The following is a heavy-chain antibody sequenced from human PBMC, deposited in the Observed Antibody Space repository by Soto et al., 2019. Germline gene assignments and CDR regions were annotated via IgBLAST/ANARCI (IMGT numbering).Heavy chain of an antibody. Sequence: GSLRLSCAASGFTFSSYSMNWVRQAPGKGPEWVSSFNRNSNYIYYADSVRGRFTISRDSAKKSLYLEMNNLRAEDTALYRCTRDIFDFWSGPSFFSFWRQGTLVTVSS. CDR1: GFTFSSYS. V-gene: IGHV3-21*04. D-gene: IGHD3-3*01. CDR2: FNRNSNYI. CDR3: TRDIFDFWSGPSFFSF. J-gene: IGHJ4*02.